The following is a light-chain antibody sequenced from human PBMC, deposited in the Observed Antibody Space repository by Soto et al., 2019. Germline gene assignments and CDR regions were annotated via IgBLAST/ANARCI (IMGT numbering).Light chain of an antibody. CDR1: QSVSSN. Sequence: EIVMTQSPATLSVSPGERATLSCRTSQSVSSNLAWYQQKPGQAPRLLIYGASTRATGIPARFSGSGSGTEVTLSISSLQPEDFAVYYCHQYKNWPYTFGQGTKLEIK. CDR2: GAS. J-gene: IGKJ2*01. CDR3: HQYKNWPYT. V-gene: IGKV3-15*01.